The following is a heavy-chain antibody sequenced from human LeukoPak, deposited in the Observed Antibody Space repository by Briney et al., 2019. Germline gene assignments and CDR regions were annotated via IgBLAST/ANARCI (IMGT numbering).Heavy chain of an antibody. CDR3: AASNPYYSESVGYYTFDF. J-gene: IGHJ4*02. CDR1: GFTFTNSA. Sequence: SVRVSCKASGFTFTNSAIQWVRQARGQRLEWIGWIVVGSGNTHYAQKFQERVTITRDMSTSTAYMELSSLRSDDTAVYYCAASNPYYSESVGYYTFDFWGQGTLVTVSS. CDR2: IVVGSGNT. D-gene: IGHD3-22*01. V-gene: IGHV1-58*02.